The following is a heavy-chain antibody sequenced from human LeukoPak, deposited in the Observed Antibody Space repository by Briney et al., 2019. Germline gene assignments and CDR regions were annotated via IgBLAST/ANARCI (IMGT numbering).Heavy chain of an antibody. Sequence: ASVKVSCKASGYTFTAYYIHWVRQAPGQGLEWMGWINPNSGGTNYAQKFQGRVTMTRDTSISTAYMELSRLRSDDTAVYYCARVKWAVYQLLDYWGQGTLVTVSS. CDR1: GYTFTAYY. CDR2: INPNSGGT. J-gene: IGHJ4*02. V-gene: IGHV1-2*02. D-gene: IGHD2-2*01. CDR3: ARVKWAVYQLLDY.